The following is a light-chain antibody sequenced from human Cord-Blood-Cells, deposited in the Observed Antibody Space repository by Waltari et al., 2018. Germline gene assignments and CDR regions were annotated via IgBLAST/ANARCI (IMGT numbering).Light chain of an antibody. CDR3: CSYAGSSTLGV. V-gene: IGLV2-23*01. Sequence: QSALTQPASVSGSPGQSITISCTGTSSDVGSYNLVSWYQQQPGKAPKLMIYEGSKRPSGVSNRFSGSKSGNTAALTISGLQAEDEADYYCCSYAGSSTLGVFGGGTKLTVL. CDR1: SSDVGSYNL. CDR2: EGS. J-gene: IGLJ2*01.